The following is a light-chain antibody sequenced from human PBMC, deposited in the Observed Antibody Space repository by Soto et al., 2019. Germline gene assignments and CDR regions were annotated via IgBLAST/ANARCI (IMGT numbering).Light chain of an antibody. CDR3: QQYRSWPRT. V-gene: IGKV3-15*01. J-gene: IGKJ1*01. Sequence: EIVLTQSPATLSVSPGERVTISCRASQSVDISLAWYQQKPGQAPRLLIYGASTRATDMPGTFSGRGSGTEFTLTISSLRPEDFGVYYCQQYRSWPRTFGQGTKVEIK. CDR2: GAS. CDR1: QSVDIS.